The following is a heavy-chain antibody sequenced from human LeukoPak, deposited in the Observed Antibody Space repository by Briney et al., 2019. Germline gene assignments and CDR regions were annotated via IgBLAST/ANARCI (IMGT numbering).Heavy chain of an antibody. V-gene: IGHV3-21*01. D-gene: IGHD3-10*01. CDR3: VRDLLGSGSTTAYLYH. CDR1: RFTFSDYS. CDR2: ISRRSRHV. J-gene: IGHJ1*01. Sequence: KAGGSLRLSCAASRFTFSDYSMNRVRQAPGKGLEWVSSISRRSRHVYYAGSVKGRFTISRDDARNSLYLQMNSLRAEDMAVYFCVRDLLGSGSTTAYLYHWGQGTLVTVSS.